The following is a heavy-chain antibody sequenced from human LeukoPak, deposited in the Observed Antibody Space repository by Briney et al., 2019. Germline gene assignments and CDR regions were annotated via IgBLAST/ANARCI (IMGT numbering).Heavy chain of an antibody. Sequence: SETLSLTCAVHGGSFSGFYWTWLRQPPGEGLEWIGEIIHTGITNYNPSLSGRVTISLDTSKHQFSLKLSSVTAADTAVYYCARGLSSGWVDYWGQGTLVTVSS. CDR3: ARGLSSGWVDY. D-gene: IGHD6-19*01. CDR2: IIHTGIT. CDR1: GGSFSGFY. V-gene: IGHV4-34*01. J-gene: IGHJ4*02.